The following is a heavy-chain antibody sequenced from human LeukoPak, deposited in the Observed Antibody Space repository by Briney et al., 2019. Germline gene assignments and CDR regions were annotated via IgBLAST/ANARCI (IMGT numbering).Heavy chain of an antibody. V-gene: IGHV3-66*01. CDR1: GFTFSSYA. Sequence: GGSLRLSCAASGFTFSSYAMSWVRQAPGKGLEWVSVIYSGGSTYYADSVKGRFTISRDNSKNTLYLQMNSLRAEDTAVYYCARDRNGDYGFDYWGQGTLVTVSS. CDR3: ARDRNGDYGFDY. J-gene: IGHJ4*02. CDR2: IYSGGST. D-gene: IGHD4-17*01.